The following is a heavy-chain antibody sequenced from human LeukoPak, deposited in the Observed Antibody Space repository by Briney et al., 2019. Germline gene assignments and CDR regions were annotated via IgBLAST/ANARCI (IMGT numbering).Heavy chain of an antibody. V-gene: IGHV3-21*01. D-gene: IGHD1-26*01. Sequence: GGSLRLSCAASGFTFSSYSMNWVRQAPGKGLEWVSSISSSSSYIYYADLVKGRFTISRDNAKNSLYLQMNSLRAEDTAVYYCARYFGEWEPPKLDYWGQGTLVTVSS. CDR2: ISSSSSYI. CDR3: ARYFGEWEPPKLDY. CDR1: GFTFSSYS. J-gene: IGHJ4*02.